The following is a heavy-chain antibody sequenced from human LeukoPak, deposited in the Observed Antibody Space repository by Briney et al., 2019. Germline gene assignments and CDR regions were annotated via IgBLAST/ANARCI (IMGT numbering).Heavy chain of an antibody. CDR1: GFTFRNDA. D-gene: IGHD3-10*01. V-gene: IGHV3-21*01. J-gene: IGHJ4*02. Sequence: GGSLRLSCAASGFTFRNDAMNWVRQAPVKGLEWVSFISSSSTYIYYADSVKGRFTISRDNAKNSLYLQMNSLRAEDTAVYYCARDLDGSGSYYLHWGQGTLVTVSS. CDR2: ISSSSTYI. CDR3: ARDLDGSGSYYLH.